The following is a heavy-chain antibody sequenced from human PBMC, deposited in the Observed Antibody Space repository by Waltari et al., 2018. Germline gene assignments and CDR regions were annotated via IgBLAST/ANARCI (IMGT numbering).Heavy chain of an antibody. Sequence: QVQLVQSGAEVKKPGASVRVSCKASGYKFTGFYLHWLRPAPGQGLEWMGWINPNSGRTRYAQKFEDRVTMSRDTSITTAFMELTGLRPDDTAVYYCARDDHCDFWGQGTLVTVSS. V-gene: IGHV1-2*02. J-gene: IGHJ4*02. CDR2: INPNSGRT. CDR3: ARDDHCDF. CDR1: GYKFTGFY.